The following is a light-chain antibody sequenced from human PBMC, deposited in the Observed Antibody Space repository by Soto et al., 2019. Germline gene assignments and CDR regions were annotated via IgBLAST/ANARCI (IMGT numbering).Light chain of an antibody. Sequence: ELVMTQSPATLSVAPGERATLSCRASQSVSSSYLAWYQQKPGQAPRLLIYGASNRATGIPDRFSGSGSGTDFTLTISRLEPEDFAVYYCQQYGSSPRTFGQGTKVDIK. CDR2: GAS. V-gene: IGKV3-20*01. CDR1: QSVSSSY. CDR3: QQYGSSPRT. J-gene: IGKJ1*01.